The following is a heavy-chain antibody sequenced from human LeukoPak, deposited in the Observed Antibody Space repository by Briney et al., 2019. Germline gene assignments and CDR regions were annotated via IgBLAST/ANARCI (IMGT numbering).Heavy chain of an antibody. CDR2: IWYDGSNK. CDR3: ARDDYYDSSALDY. D-gene: IGHD3-22*01. J-gene: IGHJ4*02. CDR1: GFTFSSYG. Sequence: PGRSLRLSCAASGFTFSSYGMHWVRQAPGKGLEWVAVIWYDGSNKYYADSVKGRFTISRDNSKNTLYLQMNRLRAEDTAVYYCARDDYYDSSALDYWGQGNLVTVYS. V-gene: IGHV3-33*01.